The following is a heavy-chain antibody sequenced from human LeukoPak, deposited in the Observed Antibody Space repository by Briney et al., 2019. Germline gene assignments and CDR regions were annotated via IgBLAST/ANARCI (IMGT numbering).Heavy chain of an antibody. CDR1: GDSISSYY. CDR3: ARGGGTLDY. CDR2: IYDSGKT. Sequence: SETLSPTCTVSGDSISSYYWSWIRQPPGKGLEWIGYIYDSGKTNYNASLISRVTISVDTSKNQFSLKLTSVTPADTAVYYCARGGGTLDYGGQGTLVTVSS. V-gene: IGHV4-59*01. D-gene: IGHD3-16*01. J-gene: IGHJ4*02.